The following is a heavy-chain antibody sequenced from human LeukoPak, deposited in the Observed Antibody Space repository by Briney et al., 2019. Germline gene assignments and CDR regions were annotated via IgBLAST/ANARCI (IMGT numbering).Heavy chain of an antibody. V-gene: IGHV4-39*01. CDR3: ARLAGADYYFGMDV. J-gene: IGHJ6*02. CDR1: GGFVSSSNSY. D-gene: IGHD6-13*01. Sequence: WETLSLTCTVSGGFVSSSNSYWGWSRQPPGKGLEWIGSIYYSGSTYYSPSLKSRVTISVDTSKNQFSLKLSSVTAADTAVYYCARLAGADYYFGMDVWGQGTTVTVSS. CDR2: IYYSGST.